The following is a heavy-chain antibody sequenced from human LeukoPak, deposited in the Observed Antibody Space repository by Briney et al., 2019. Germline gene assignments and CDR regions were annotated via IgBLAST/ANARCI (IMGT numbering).Heavy chain of an antibody. CDR1: GFTFSSYW. J-gene: IGHJ4*02. V-gene: IGHV3-23*01. D-gene: IGHD6-6*01. CDR3: AKSGRKYSSSSPFDY. Sequence: GGSLRLSCAASGFTFSSYWMSWVRQAPGKGLEWVSAISGSGGSTYYADSVKGRFTISRDNSKNTLYLQMNSLRAEDTAVYYCAKSGRKYSSSSPFDYWGQGTLVTVSS. CDR2: ISGSGGST.